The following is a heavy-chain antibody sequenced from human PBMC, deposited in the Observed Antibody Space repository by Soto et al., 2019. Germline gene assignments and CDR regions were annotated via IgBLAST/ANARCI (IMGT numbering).Heavy chain of an antibody. J-gene: IGHJ6*02. CDR3: ARVAKCSGGSCYDYYFYYGMDF. CDR1: GGTFSSYA. CDR2: IIPIFGTA. V-gene: IGHV1-69*13. Sequence: SVKVSCKASGGTFSSYAISWVRQAPGQGLEWMGGIIPIFGTANYAQKFQGRVTITADESTSTAYMELSSLRSEDTAVYYCARVAKCSGGSCYDYYFYYGMDFWGQGTTVTVSS. D-gene: IGHD2-15*01.